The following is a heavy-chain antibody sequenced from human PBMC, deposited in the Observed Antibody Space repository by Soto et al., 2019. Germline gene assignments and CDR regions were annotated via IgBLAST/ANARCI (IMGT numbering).Heavy chain of an antibody. CDR2: ISFDGNNI. J-gene: IGHJ4*02. CDR3: ARDKGERSLDN. Sequence: PGGSLRLSCAASGFTFSRSGMHWVRQAPGKGLEWVAFISFDGNNIYYADPVKGRFTISRDNSKNTLYLQVNSLRDEDTAVYYCARDKGERSLDNWGQGTPVTVSS. V-gene: IGHV3-30*03. CDR1: GFTFSRSG.